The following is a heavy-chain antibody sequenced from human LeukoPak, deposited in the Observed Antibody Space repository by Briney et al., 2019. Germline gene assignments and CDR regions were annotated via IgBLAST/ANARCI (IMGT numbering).Heavy chain of an antibody. V-gene: IGHV1-69*05. D-gene: IGHD2-2*02. CDR3: ARESYCTSTSCHKEFDF. J-gene: IGHJ4*02. CDR1: GGTFSSYA. Sequence: GSSVKVSCKASGGTFSSYAISWVRQAPGQGLEWMGGIIPIFGTANYAQKFQGRVTITTDESTSTAYMELSSLRSEDTAVYYCARESYCTSTSCHKEFDFWGQGTLVTVSS. CDR2: IIPIFGTA.